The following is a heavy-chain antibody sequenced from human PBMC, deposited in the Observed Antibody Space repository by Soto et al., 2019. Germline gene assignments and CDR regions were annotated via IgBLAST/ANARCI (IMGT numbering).Heavy chain of an antibody. CDR3: ARGLYDILTGYPNWFDP. CDR2: IYHSGST. D-gene: IGHD3-9*01. Sequence: SETLSLTCAVSGGSISSGGYSLSWIRQPPGKGLEWIGYIYHSGSTNNNPSLKSRVTISVDRSKNQFSLKLSSVTAADTAVYYCARGLYDILTGYPNWFDPWGQGTLVTVSS. CDR1: GGSISSGGYS. V-gene: IGHV4-30-2*01. J-gene: IGHJ5*02.